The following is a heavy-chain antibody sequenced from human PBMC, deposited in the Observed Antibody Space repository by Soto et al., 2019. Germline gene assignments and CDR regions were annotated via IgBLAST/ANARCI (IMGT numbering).Heavy chain of an antibody. CDR3: ARETLRDAIDI. Sequence: GESLRLACVASGFDFRSYEMNWVRQAPGKGLEWVSNIRANDESIYYADSVKGRVSVSRDNAKNSLFLEMNSLRVDDTAVYYCARETLRDAIDIWGQGTMVTVSS. J-gene: IGHJ3*02. CDR1: GFDFRSYE. V-gene: IGHV3-48*03. CDR2: IRANDESI.